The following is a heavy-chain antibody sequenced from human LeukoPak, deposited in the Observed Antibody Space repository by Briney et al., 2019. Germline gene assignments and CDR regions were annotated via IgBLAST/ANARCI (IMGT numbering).Heavy chain of an antibody. D-gene: IGHD5-12*01. J-gene: IGHJ5*02. V-gene: IGHV4-34*01. CDR1: GGSFSGYH. CDR3: ASGPRGSSGYDYYNWFDP. CDR2: INHSGST. Sequence: SETLSLTCAVYGGSFSGYHWSWIRQPPGKGLEWIGEINHSGSTNYNPSLKSRVTISVDTSKNQFSLKLSSVTAADTAVYYCASGPRGSSGYDYYNWFDPWGQGTLVTVSS.